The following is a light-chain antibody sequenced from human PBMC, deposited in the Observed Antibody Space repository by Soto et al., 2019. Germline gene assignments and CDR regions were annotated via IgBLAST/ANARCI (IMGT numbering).Light chain of an antibody. Sequence: DLQMTQSPSSLSASLGDRVTITCRASQDISNSLNWFQQKSGKAPKLLIYDASNLETGTPSRFSGSGSGTDFTLTITSLQAEDIATYFCQHYDNLPLSFGQGTRL. CDR3: QHYDNLPLS. CDR1: QDISNS. V-gene: IGKV1-33*01. J-gene: IGKJ5*01. CDR2: DAS.